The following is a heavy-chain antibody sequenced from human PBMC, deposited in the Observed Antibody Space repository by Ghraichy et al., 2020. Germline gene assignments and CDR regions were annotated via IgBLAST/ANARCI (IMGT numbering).Heavy chain of an antibody. D-gene: IGHD1-26*01. J-gene: IGHJ3*02. Sequence: GGSLRLSCAASGFTFDDYTMHWVRQAPGKGLEWVSLISWDGGSTYYADSVKGRFTISRDNSKNSLYLQMNSLRTEDTALYYCAKDLELLVVGATPLHDAFDIWGQGTMVTVSS. CDR3: AKDLELLVVGATPLHDAFDI. V-gene: IGHV3-43*01. CDR2: ISWDGGST. CDR1: GFTFDDYT.